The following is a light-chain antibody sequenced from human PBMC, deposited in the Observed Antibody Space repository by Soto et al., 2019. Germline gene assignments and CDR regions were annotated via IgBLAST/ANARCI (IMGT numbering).Light chain of an antibody. Sequence: EIVMTQSPATLSVSPGERATLSCRASQSISSNLAWYQQKPGQAPRLLMFRTSSRATGFPARFSGSGSGTEFNLTISSLQSEDFAVYYCHQYGLSPRHPFGQGTKLEIK. CDR3: HQYGLSPRHP. V-gene: IGKV3-15*01. J-gene: IGKJ2*01. CDR1: QSISSN. CDR2: RTS.